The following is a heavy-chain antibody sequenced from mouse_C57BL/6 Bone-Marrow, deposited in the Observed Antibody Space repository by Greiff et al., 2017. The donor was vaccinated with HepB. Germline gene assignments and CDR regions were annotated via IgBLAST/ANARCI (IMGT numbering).Heavy chain of an antibody. V-gene: IGHV10-3*01. Sequence: EVQRVESGGGLVQPKGSLKLSCAASGFTFNTYAMHWVRQAPGKGLEWVARIRSKSSNYATYYADSVKDRFTITRDDSQSMHYLQMNNLKTEDTAMYYCVGAFYYYGMDYAMDYWGQGTSVTVSS. CDR2: IRSKSSNYAT. CDR3: VGAFYYYGMDYAMDY. D-gene: IGHD1-1*01. J-gene: IGHJ4*01. CDR1: GFTFNTYA.